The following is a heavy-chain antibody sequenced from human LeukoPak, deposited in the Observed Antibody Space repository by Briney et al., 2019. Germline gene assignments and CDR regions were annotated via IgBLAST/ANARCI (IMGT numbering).Heavy chain of an antibody. CDR3: ALPHLLVGGNWFDP. Sequence: GASVKVSCKASGYTFTGYYMHWVRQAPAQGLEWMGWINPNSGGTNYAQKFQGRVTMTRNTSISTAYMELSRLRSDDTAVYYCALPHLLVGGNWFDPWGQGTLVTVSS. CDR1: GYTFTGYY. J-gene: IGHJ5*02. D-gene: IGHD6-6*01. CDR2: INPNSGGT. V-gene: IGHV1-2*02.